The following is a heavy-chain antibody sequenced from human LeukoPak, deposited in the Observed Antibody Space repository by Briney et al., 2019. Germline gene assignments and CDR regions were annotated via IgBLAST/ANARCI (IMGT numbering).Heavy chain of an antibody. D-gene: IGHD4-17*01. CDR2: ISGSGGST. Sequence: GGSLRLSCAASGFTLSSYAMSWVRQAPGKGLEWVSAISGSGGSTYYADSVKGRFTISRDNSKNTLYLQMNSLRAEDTAVYYCAKRGADYGDPPLDYWGQGTLVTVSS. V-gene: IGHV3-23*01. CDR3: AKRGADYGDPPLDY. CDR1: GFTLSSYA. J-gene: IGHJ4*02.